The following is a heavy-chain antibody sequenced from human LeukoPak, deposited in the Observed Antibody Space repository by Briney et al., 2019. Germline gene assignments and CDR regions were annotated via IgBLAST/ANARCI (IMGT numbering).Heavy chain of an antibody. CDR2: INHSGST. J-gene: IGHJ4*02. Sequence: SETLSLTCAVSGYSISSGYYWGWIRQPPGKGLEWIGSINHSGSTYYNPSLKSRVTISIDTSKNQFSLNLSSVTAADTAVYYCSRGGNFAFWGQGTLVTVSS. V-gene: IGHV4-38-2*01. CDR1: GYSISSGYY. CDR3: SRGGNFAF.